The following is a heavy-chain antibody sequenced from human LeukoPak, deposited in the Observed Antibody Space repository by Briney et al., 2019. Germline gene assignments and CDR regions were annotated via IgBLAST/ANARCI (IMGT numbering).Heavy chain of an antibody. CDR3: AKLSGYCSSTSCYSDY. D-gene: IGHD2-2*03. CDR2: ISYDGSNK. J-gene: IGHJ4*02. V-gene: IGHV3-30-3*02. Sequence: GGSLRLSCAASGFTFSSYAMHWVRQGPGKGLEWVAVISYDGSNKYYADSVKGRFTISRDNSKNTLYLQMNSLRAEDTAVYYCAKLSGYCSSTSCYSDYWGQGTLVTVSS. CDR1: GFTFSSYA.